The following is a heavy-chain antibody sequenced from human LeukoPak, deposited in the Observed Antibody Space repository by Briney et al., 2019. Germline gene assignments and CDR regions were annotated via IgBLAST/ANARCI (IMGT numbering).Heavy chain of an antibody. V-gene: IGHV3-48*02. Sequence: GGSLRLSCAASGFTFSTYSMNWVRQAQGKGLEWFSFISTGSSTIYYADSVKGRFTISRDNAKNSLYLQMNSLRDEDTAVYYCARVAEIQLWLRGAFDYWGQGTLVTVSS. CDR1: GFTFSTYS. D-gene: IGHD5-18*01. CDR2: ISTGSSTI. CDR3: ARVAEIQLWLRGAFDY. J-gene: IGHJ4*02.